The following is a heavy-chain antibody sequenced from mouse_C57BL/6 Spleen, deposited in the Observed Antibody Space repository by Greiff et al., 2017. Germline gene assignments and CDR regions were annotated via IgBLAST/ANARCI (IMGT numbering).Heavy chain of an antibody. J-gene: IGHJ2*01. D-gene: IGHD2-1*01. CDR1: GYTFTSYW. Sequence: QVQLQQPGAELVRLGSSVKLSCKASGYTFTSYWMDWVKQRPGQGLEWIGNIYPSDSETHYNQKFKDKATLTVDKSSSTAYMQLSSLTSEDSAVYYCARDYYGKGYWGQGTTLTVSS. CDR2: IYPSDSET. CDR3: ARDYYGKGY. V-gene: IGHV1-61*01.